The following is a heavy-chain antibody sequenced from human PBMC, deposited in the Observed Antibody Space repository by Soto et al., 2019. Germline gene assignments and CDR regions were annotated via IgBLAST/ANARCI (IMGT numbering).Heavy chain of an antibody. D-gene: IGHD2-15*01. CDR2: IGAYNGNT. CDR1: GYTFTSYG. V-gene: IGHV1-18*01. J-gene: IGHJ4*02. Sequence: QVQLVQSGAEVKKPGASVKVSCKASGYTFTSYGISWVRQAPGQGLEWVGWIGAYNGNTNDAQKLKGRVTMTTDTSTSTAYMELRSLRSDDTAVYYCARVYCSGGSCSRGFDYCGQGTLGPVSS. CDR3: ARVYCSGGSCSRGFDY.